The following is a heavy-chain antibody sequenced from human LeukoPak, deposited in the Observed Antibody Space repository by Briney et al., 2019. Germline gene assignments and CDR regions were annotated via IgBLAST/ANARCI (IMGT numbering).Heavy chain of an antibody. D-gene: IGHD3-9*01. Sequence: GGSLRFSCAASGFTFSSYGMHWVRQAPGKGLEWVAVIWYDGSNKYYADSVKGRFTISRDNSKNTLYLQMNSLRAEDTAVYYCARGSPYYDILTGYTFDYWGQGTLVTVSS. CDR3: ARGSPYYDILTGYTFDY. CDR2: IWYDGSNK. J-gene: IGHJ4*02. V-gene: IGHV3-33*01. CDR1: GFTFSSYG.